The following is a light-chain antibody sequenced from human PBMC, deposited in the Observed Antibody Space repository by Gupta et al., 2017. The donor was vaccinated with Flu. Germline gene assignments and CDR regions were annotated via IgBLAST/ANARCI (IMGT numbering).Light chain of an antibody. J-gene: IGKJ2*01. V-gene: IGKV3-11*01. CDR1: QSVSSY. Sequence: GERATLSCRASQSVSSYLAWYQQKPGQAPRLLIYDASNRATGIPARFSGSGSGTDFTLTISSLEPEDFAVYYCQQRSNWPYTFDQGTKLEIK. CDR2: DAS. CDR3: QQRSNWPYT.